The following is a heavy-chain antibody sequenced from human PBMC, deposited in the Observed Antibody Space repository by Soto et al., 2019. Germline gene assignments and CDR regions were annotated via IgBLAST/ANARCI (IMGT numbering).Heavy chain of an antibody. V-gene: IGHV3-23*01. Sequence: AGGSLRLSCAASGFTFSSYAISWLRQAPGQWLEWVSAISGSGSDTYSTGSVKGRLTISKDNAKNTLYLQMNSVRAEDTAVYYCAKLRSVVVVAATNYWGQGTLVTVST. D-gene: IGHD2-15*01. J-gene: IGHJ4*02. CDR1: GFTFSSYA. CDR2: ISGSGSDT. CDR3: AKLRSVVVVAATNY.